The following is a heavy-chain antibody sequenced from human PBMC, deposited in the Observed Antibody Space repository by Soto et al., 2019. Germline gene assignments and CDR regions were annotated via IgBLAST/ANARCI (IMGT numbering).Heavy chain of an antibody. CDR3: ARLVRSDGGNFQH. D-gene: IGHD2-15*01. Sequence: KASETLSLTCTVSGGSISSSSYYWGWIRQPPGKGLEWIGSIYYSGSTYYNPSLKSRVTISVDTSKNQSSLKLSSVTAADTAVYYCARLVRSDGGNFQHWGQGTLVTVSS. J-gene: IGHJ1*01. CDR1: GGSISSSSYY. V-gene: IGHV4-39*01. CDR2: IYYSGST.